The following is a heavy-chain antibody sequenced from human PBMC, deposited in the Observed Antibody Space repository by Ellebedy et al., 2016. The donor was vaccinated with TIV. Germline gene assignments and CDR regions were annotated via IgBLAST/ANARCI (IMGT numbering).Heavy chain of an antibody. CDR1: GYTFTTYA. Sequence: AASVKVSCKASGYTFTTYAMHWVRQAPGQRLEWMGWINAGNGNTKYSQKFQGRVTITRDTSASTDYMELSSLRSEDTAVYYCARLSRVYDSSGYNWFDLWGQGTLVTVSS. D-gene: IGHD3-22*01. CDR2: INAGNGNT. J-gene: IGHJ5*02. V-gene: IGHV1-3*01. CDR3: ARLSRVYDSSGYNWFDL.